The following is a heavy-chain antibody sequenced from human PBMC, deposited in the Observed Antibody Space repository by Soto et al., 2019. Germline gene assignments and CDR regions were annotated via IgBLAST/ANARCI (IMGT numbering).Heavy chain of an antibody. V-gene: IGHV3-30-3*01. D-gene: IGHD1-20*01. CDR1: GFTFSTHA. CDR3: ARDQTGITTTGGGRIDH. J-gene: IGHJ4*02. Sequence: QVQLVESGGGVVQPGRSLGLSCAASGFTFSTHAMHWVRQAPGKGLECVAIVSFDGSNKYYADSVKGRFTISRDSSKNTLYLQMSGLTPEDTAVYYCARDQTGITTTGGGRIDHWGQGTLVTVSS. CDR2: VSFDGSNK.